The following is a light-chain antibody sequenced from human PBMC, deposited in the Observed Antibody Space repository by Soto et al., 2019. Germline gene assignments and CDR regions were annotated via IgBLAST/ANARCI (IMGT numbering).Light chain of an antibody. J-gene: IGLJ2*01. CDR3: AAWDDSLNAVV. CDR1: SSNIGGNT. CDR2: SNN. V-gene: IGLV1-44*01. Sequence: QSVLTQPPSASGTPGQRVTISCSGSSSNIGGNTVNWYQQLPGTAPRVLIYSNNQRPSEVPDRFSGSKSGTSASLAISGLQSEDEADYYCAAWDDSLNAVVFGGGTQLTVL.